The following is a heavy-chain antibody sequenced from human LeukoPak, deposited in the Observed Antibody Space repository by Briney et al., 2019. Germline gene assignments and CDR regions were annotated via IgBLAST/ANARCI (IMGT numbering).Heavy chain of an antibody. J-gene: IGHJ4*02. V-gene: IGHV1-18*01. D-gene: IGHD2-2*01. CDR2: ISAYNGYT. Sequence: ASVKVSCKTSGYTFSNFGISWVRQAPGQGLEWMGWISAYNGYTHYAQKLQGRVTMTTDTSTSTAYMELMSLRSDDTAVYYCVTVCGGSTNNCYGDRGDYFDFWGQGTLVTVSS. CDR3: VTVCGGSTNNCYGDRGDYFDF. CDR1: GYTFSNFG.